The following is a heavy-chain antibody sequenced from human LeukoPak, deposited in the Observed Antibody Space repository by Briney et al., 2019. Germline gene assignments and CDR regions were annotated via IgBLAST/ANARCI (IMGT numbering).Heavy chain of an antibody. Sequence: ASVKVSCKASGYTFTGYYMHWVRQAPGQGLEWMGWINPKSGGTNYAQKFQGRVTMTRDTSISTAYMELSRLRSDDTAVYYCARVGPTIMADAFDIWGQGTMVTVSS. CDR2: INPKSGGT. CDR1: GYTFTGYY. V-gene: IGHV1-2*02. J-gene: IGHJ3*02. CDR3: ARVGPTIMADAFDI. D-gene: IGHD1-26*01.